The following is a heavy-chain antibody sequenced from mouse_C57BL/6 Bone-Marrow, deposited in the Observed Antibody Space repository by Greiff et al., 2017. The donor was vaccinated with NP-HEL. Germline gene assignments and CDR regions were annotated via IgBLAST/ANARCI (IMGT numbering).Heavy chain of an antibody. V-gene: IGHV6-6*01. D-gene: IGHD1-1*01. J-gene: IGHJ4*01. CDR2: IRNKANNHAT. CDR3: TPYYGSSYAYAMDY. Sequence: EVNVVESGGGLVQPGGSMKLSCAASGFTFSDAWMDWVRQSPEKGLEWVAEIRNKANNHATYYAESVKGRFTISRDDSKSSVYLQMNSLRAEDTGIYYCTPYYGSSYAYAMDYWGQGTSVTVSS. CDR1: GFTFSDAW.